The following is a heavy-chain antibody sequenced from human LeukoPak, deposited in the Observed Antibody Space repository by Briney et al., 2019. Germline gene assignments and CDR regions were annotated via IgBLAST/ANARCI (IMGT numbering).Heavy chain of an antibody. Sequence: ASVKVSCKASGYTFTGYYMHWVRQAPGQGLEWMGWINPNSGGTNYAQNYQGRVTMTRDTSISTAYMELSRLRSDDTAVYYCARGFPREVNYYGSGSYDNWFDPWGQGTLVTVSS. D-gene: IGHD3-10*01. V-gene: IGHV1-2*02. CDR3: ARGFPREVNYYGSGSYDNWFDP. CDR2: INPNSGGT. J-gene: IGHJ5*02. CDR1: GYTFTGYY.